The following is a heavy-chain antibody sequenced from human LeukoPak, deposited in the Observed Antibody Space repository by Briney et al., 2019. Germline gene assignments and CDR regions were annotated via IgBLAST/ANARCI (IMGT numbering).Heavy chain of an antibody. CDR3: ARGQHYYDSSGYRSRWFDP. D-gene: IGHD3-22*01. CDR1: GYSFTGYY. Sequence: GASVKVSCKASGYSFTGYYMHWVRQAPGQGLEWMGWVSAYNGSTNYAQKLQGRVTMTTDTSTSTAYMELRSLRSDDTAVYYCARGQHYYDSSGYRSRWFDPWGQGTLVTVSS. V-gene: IGHV1-18*04. CDR2: VSAYNGST. J-gene: IGHJ5*02.